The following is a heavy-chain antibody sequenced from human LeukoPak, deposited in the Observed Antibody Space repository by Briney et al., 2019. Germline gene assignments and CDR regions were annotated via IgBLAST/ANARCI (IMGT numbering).Heavy chain of an antibody. CDR1: GGSFSGYY. D-gene: IGHD5-12*01. CDR3: ARLVGVAMAYYYYGMDV. V-gene: IGHV4-34*01. Sequence: SETLSLTCAVYGGSFSGYYWSWIRQPPGKGLEWIGEINHSGSTNYNPSLKSRVTISVDTSKNQSSLKLSSVTAADTAVYYCARLVGVAMAYYYYGMDVWGQGTTVTVSS. J-gene: IGHJ6*02. CDR2: INHSGST.